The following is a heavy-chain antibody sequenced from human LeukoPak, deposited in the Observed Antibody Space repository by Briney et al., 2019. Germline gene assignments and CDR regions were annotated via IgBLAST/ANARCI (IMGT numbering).Heavy chain of an antibody. CDR1: GFTFSSYA. J-gene: IGHJ3*02. CDR3: ARDRSTYYYDSSGTDDAFDI. CDR2: ISYDGSNK. D-gene: IGHD3-22*01. Sequence: GRSLRLSCAASGFTFSSYAMHWVRQAPGKGLEWVAVISYDGSNKYYADSVKGRFTISRDNSKNTLYLQMNSLRAEDTAVYYCARDRSTYYYDSSGTDDAFDIWGQGTTVTVSS. V-gene: IGHV3-30-3*01.